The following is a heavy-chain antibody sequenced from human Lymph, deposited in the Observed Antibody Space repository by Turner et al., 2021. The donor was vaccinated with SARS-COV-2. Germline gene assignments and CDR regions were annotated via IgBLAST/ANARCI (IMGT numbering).Heavy chain of an antibody. CDR1: GYSFTTYW. CDR2: IYPGDSVT. Sequence: EVQLVQSGAEGTKPGAPLKISCRPSGYSFTTYWIGWVRQMPGKGLEWMWIIYPGDSVTRYSPSFQGQVPISADKSISTAYLQWSSLKASDTAMYYCARREWGGSLGHIDYWGQGTLVTVSS. J-gene: IGHJ4*02. D-gene: IGHD3-3*01. V-gene: IGHV5-51*01. CDR3: ARREWGGSLGHIDY.